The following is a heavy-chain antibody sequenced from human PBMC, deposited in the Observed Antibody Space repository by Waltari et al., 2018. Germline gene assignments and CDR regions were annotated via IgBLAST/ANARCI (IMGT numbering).Heavy chain of an antibody. CDR2: IIPILGLA. Sequence: QVQLVQSGAEVKKPGSSVKVSCKASGGTFSTYTISWVRQAPGKGLEWMGRIIPILGLANYAQKCQGRVTITADKSTSTAYMELSSLRSEDTAVYYCAKDLSSGWRYYYYYGMDVWGQGTTVTVSS. D-gene: IGHD6-19*01. CDR1: GGTFSTYT. J-gene: IGHJ6*02. CDR3: AKDLSSGWRYYYYYGMDV. V-gene: IGHV1-69*08.